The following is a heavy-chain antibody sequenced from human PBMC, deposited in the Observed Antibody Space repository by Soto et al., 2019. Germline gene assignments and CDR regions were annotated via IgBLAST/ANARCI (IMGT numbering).Heavy chain of an antibody. J-gene: IGHJ5*02. Sequence: PGGSLRLSCAASGFTFDDYAMHWVRQAPGKGLEWVSGISWNSGRIDYADSVKGRFTISRDNAKNSLYLQMNSLRADDTALYYCAKDRRDTAMNWFDPWGQGILVTVSS. V-gene: IGHV3-9*01. CDR2: ISWNSGRI. CDR1: GFTFDDYA. D-gene: IGHD5-18*01. CDR3: AKDRRDTAMNWFDP.